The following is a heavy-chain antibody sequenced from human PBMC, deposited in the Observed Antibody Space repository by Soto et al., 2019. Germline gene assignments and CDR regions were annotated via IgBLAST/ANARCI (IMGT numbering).Heavy chain of an antibody. J-gene: IGHJ4*02. Sequence: EVQLVESGGGLVQPGGSLRLSCAASGFTFSDHYMDWVRQAPGKGLEWVGRTRNKANSYTTEYAASVKDRFTISRDDSRNSLYLQMDSLKTEDTAVYYCISCWGDYRYFNHWGQGTLVTVSS. V-gene: IGHV3-72*01. CDR2: TRNKANSYTT. D-gene: IGHD4-17*01. CDR1: GFTFSDHY. CDR3: ISCWGDYRYFNH.